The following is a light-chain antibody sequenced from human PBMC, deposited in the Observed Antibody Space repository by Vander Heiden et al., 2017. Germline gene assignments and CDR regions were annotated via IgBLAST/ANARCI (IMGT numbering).Light chain of an antibody. J-gene: IGKJ3*01. CDR3: QQYSAYMYT. CDR1: QSVSSW. CDR2: DAS. Sequence: DIQMTQSPSTLSASVGDRVTITCRASQSVSSWLAWYQQKPGEAPKLLVYDASTLASGVPSRFSGSESETEFTLTISSLQPDDFATCYCQQYSAYMYTFGPGTKVDIK. V-gene: IGKV1-5*01.